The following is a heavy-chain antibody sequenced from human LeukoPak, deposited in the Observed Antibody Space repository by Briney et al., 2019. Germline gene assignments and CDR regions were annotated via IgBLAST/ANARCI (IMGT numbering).Heavy chain of an antibody. Sequence: PGGSLRLSCAASGFTFSSDWMSWVRQAPGKGLEWVAKINQDGSTKYYVDSVKGRFTISRDNAQNSLYLQMNSLTAEDTALYYCARDPDILIGVAYESWGQGEMVTVST. CDR3: ARDPDILIGVAYES. D-gene: IGHD3-9*01. V-gene: IGHV3-7*05. CDR2: INQDGSTK. CDR1: GFTFSSDW. J-gene: IGHJ3*02.